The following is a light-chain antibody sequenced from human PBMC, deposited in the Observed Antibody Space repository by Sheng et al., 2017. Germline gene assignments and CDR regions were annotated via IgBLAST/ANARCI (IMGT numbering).Light chain of an antibody. V-gene: IGLV3-9*01. Sequence: SYELFQPLSVSVPLGQTARITCGANNIGSKNVHWYQQRPGQAPVLVIYRDNNRPSGIPERFSGSNSGNTATLTISRAQAGDEADYYCQVWDSSVVFGGGTKLTVL. CDR2: RDN. CDR3: QVWDSSVV. J-gene: IGLJ2*01. CDR1: NIGSKN.